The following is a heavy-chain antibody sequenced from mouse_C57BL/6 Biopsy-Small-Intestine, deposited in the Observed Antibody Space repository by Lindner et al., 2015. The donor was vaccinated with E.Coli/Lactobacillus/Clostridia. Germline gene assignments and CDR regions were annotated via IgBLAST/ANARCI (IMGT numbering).Heavy chain of an antibody. CDR1: GGHLQQLC. J-gene: IGHJ1*01. D-gene: IGHD1-1*01. Sequence: SVKVSCKASGGHLQQLCYQLGATGPWDKGLSGWEGIIPIFGTASYAQKFQGRVTITADESTSTAYMELSSLRSEDTAVYYCAAYDILTGPKNLLYYYYGMDVWGQGTTVTVSS. CDR3: AAYDILTGPKNLLYYYYGMDV. CDR2: IIPIFGTA. V-gene: IGHV1-69*02.